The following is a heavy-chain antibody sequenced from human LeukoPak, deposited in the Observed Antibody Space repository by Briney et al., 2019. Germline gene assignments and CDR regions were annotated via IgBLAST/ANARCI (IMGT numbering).Heavy chain of an antibody. CDR3: ARLGPAPPPSSSFFDY. Sequence: GESLKISCKGSGYSFTNYWITWVRQMPGKCLEWMGIIYPGDSDTRYSPSFQGPLTLSVDKSISTAYLQWSSLKASDTAMYYCARLGPAPPPSSSFFDYWGQGTLVTVSS. V-gene: IGHV5-51*01. J-gene: IGHJ4*02. D-gene: IGHD6-6*01. CDR2: IYPGDSDT. CDR1: GYSFTNYW.